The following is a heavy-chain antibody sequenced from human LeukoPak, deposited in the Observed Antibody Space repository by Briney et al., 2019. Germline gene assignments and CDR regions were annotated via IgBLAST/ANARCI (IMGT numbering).Heavy chain of an antibody. CDR1: GFTFSSYA. V-gene: IGHV3-23*01. CDR2: ISGSGGST. CDR3: ARDLQEWSTLGYFDL. D-gene: IGHD3-3*01. J-gene: IGHJ2*01. Sequence: GGSLRLSCAASGFTFSSYAMSWVRQAPGKGLEWVSAISGSGGSTYYADSVKGRFTISRDNAKNSLYLQMNSLRAEDTALYYCARDLQEWSTLGYFDLWGRGTLVTVSS.